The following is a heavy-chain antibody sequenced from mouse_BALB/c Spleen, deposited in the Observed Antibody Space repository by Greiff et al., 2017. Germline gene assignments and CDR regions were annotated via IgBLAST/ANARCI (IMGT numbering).Heavy chain of an antibody. J-gene: IGHJ3*01. Sequence: VQLQQSGPELVKPGASVKISCKASGYTFTDYNMHWVKQSHGKSLEWIGYIYPYNGGTGYNQKFKSKATLTVDNSSSTAYMELRSLTSEDSAVYYCAPKFITTATAWFAYWGQGTLVTVSA. D-gene: IGHD1-2*01. CDR3: APKFITTATAWFAY. CDR1: GYTFTDYN. CDR2: IYPYNGGT. V-gene: IGHV1S29*02.